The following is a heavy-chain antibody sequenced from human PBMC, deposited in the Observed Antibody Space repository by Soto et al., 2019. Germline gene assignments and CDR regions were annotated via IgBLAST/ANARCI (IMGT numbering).Heavy chain of an antibody. V-gene: IGHV1-18*01. Sequence: QVPLVQSGPEVKKPGASVTVSCKTSGYTPTNYDIGWVRQAPGQGLEWMGWISAYNGNRNSAQKLQGRRITTTEASTKTAYVELRSLRSDATAVYFCARALDRRGPYYAFDNWGQGTLVTVSS. CDR2: ISAYNGNR. CDR1: GYTPTNYD. J-gene: IGHJ4*02. CDR3: ARALDRRGPYYAFDN. D-gene: IGHD1-26*01.